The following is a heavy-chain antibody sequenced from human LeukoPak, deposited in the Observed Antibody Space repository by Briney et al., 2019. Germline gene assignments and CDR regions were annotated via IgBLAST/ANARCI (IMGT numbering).Heavy chain of an antibody. CDR2: INPDGSEE. V-gene: IGHV3-7*01. D-gene: IGHD1-14*01. CDR3: ARDPYIKAFDI. CDR1: GFTFRSYW. J-gene: IGHJ3*02. Sequence: QAGGSLRLSCAASGFTFRSYWMTWLRQAPGKELELVAHINPDGSEESYADSVKGRFTISRDNAKNSLHLQMNNLGVEDTAVYYCARDPYIKAFDIWGQGTMVTVSS.